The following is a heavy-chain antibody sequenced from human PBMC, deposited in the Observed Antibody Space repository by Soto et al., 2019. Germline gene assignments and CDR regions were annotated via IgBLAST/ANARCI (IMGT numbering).Heavy chain of an antibody. CDR3: AADPRSSSWPFY. CDR2: IVVGSGNT. D-gene: IGHD6-6*01. J-gene: IGHJ4*02. Sequence: ASVKVSCKASGFTFTSSAVQWVRQARGQRLEWIGWIVVGSGNTNYAQKFQERVTITRDMSTSTAYMEPSSLRSEDTAVYYCAADPRSSSWPFYWGQGTLVTVSS. V-gene: IGHV1-58*01. CDR1: GFTFTSSA.